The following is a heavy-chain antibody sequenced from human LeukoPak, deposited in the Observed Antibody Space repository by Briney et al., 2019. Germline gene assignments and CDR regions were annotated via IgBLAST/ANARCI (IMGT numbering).Heavy chain of an antibody. CDR1: GFIFSDYS. Sequence: PGGSLRLSCVASGFIFSDYSMDWVRQAPGKGLEWVSSISSSSAYTFYSDSVKGRFTISRDNAKNSLYLQMNSLRAEDTAVYYCASGSYYQEYFDYWGQGTLVTVSS. CDR3: ASGSYYQEYFDY. V-gene: IGHV3-21*01. J-gene: IGHJ4*02. CDR2: ISSSSAYT. D-gene: IGHD1-26*01.